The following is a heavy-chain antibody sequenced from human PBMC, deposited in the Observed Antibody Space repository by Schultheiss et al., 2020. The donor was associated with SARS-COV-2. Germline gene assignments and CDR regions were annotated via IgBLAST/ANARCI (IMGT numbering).Heavy chain of an antibody. D-gene: IGHD3-3*01. J-gene: IGHJ4*02. V-gene: IGHV2-70*01. Sequence: SGPTLVKPTQTLTLTCTFSGFSLRTSGMCVSWIRQPPGKALEWLALIDWDDDKYYSTSLKTRLTISKDTSKNQVVLTMTNMDPVDTATYYCARSKYDFWSGYYYFDYWGQGTLVTVSS. CDR3: ARSKYDFWSGYYYFDY. CDR1: GFSLRTSGMC. CDR2: IDWDDDK.